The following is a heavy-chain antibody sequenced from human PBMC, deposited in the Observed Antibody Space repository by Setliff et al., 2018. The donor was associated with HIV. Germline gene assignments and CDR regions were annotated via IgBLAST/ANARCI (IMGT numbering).Heavy chain of an antibody. J-gene: IGHJ3*02. CDR2: IYFSGST. CDR1: GGSISSTSYY. CDR3: ARDYIVKDTFHI. Sequence: PSETLSLTCTVSGGSISSTSYYWGWIRQPPGKDLEWIGSIYFSGSTYYNPSLKSRLTISVDTSKNQFSLKLSSVTAADTAVYYCARDYIVKDTFHIWGQGTMVTVSS. V-gene: IGHV4-39*01. D-gene: IGHD4-4*01.